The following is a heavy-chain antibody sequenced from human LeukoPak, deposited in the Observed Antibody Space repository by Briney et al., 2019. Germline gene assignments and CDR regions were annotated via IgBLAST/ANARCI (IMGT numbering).Heavy chain of an antibody. D-gene: IGHD3-10*01. CDR1: GYSISSGFY. CDR2: MYHSGTT. V-gene: IGHV4-38-2*02. CDR3: ARTVSGYYYGSGSYPRTMDV. J-gene: IGHJ6*03. Sequence: PSETLSLTCTVSGYSISSGFYWGWIRQPPGKGLEWIASIGSMYHSGTTYYNASLKSRVTISVDTSKNQLSLKLSSVTAADTAVYYCARTVSGYYYGSGSYPRTMDVWGKGTTVTVSS.